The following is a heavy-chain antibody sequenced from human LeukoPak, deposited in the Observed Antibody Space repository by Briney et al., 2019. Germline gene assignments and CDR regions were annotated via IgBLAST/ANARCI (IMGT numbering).Heavy chain of an antibody. CDR3: ARDIAARNLDY. Sequence: GGSLRLSCVASGFTVSNKYMSWVRQAPGKGLEWVSVLYNAGSTYYADSVKGRFTISRDNSKNTLYLQMYSLRAEDTAVYYCARDIAARNLDYWGQGTLVTVSS. J-gene: IGHJ4*02. CDR2: LYNAGST. CDR1: GFTVSNKY. V-gene: IGHV3-53*01. D-gene: IGHD6-6*01.